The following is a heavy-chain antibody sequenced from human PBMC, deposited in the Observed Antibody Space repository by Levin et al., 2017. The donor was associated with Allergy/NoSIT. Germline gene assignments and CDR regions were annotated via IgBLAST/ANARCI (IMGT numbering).Heavy chain of an antibody. V-gene: IGHV5-51*01. Sequence: PGASVKVSCKGSGYSFTNYWIGWVRQMPGKGLEWMGIIYPGDSDTRYSPSFQGQVTISADRSISTAYLQWSSLKASDTAMYYCASTYCRDTTCYAFDYWGQGTLVTVSS. CDR3: ASTYCRDTTCYAFDY. J-gene: IGHJ4*02. CDR2: IYPGDSDT. CDR1: GYSFTNYW. D-gene: IGHD2-2*01.